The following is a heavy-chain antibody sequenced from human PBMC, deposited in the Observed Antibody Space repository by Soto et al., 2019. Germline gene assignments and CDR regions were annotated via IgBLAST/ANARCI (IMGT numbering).Heavy chain of an antibody. D-gene: IGHD4-17*01. CDR2: INTDGTGT. Sequence: DVQLVESGGAVVQPGGSLRLSCAASGFTFRTYWMHWVRQVAGKGLVWVANINTDGTGTSYADSVKGRFTISRDNAKNSLFLQMNDLRADDSALYYCASPTVVAFDHWGPGTLVTVSS. J-gene: IGHJ4*02. V-gene: IGHV3-74*01. CDR1: GFTFRTYW. CDR3: ASPTVVAFDH.